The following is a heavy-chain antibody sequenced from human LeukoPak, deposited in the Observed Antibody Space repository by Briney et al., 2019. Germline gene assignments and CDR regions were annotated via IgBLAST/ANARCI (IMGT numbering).Heavy chain of an antibody. D-gene: IGHD3-22*01. J-gene: IGHJ4*02. V-gene: IGHV1-18*01. Sequence: ASVKVSCKASGYTFTSYVISWVRQAPGQGLEWMGWISAYNGNTNYAQKLQGRVTMTTDTSTSTAYMELRSLRSDDTAVYYCARDAFYYYDSSGYNDYWGQGTLVTVSS. CDR3: ARDAFYYYDSSGYNDY. CDR1: GYTFTSYV. CDR2: ISAYNGNT.